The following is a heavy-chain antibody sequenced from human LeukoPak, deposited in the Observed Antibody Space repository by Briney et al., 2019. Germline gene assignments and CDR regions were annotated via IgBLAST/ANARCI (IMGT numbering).Heavy chain of an antibody. V-gene: IGHV3-53*01. Sequence: PGGSLRLSCEASGFTVSSNYMSWVRQAPGKGLEWVSVIYGGGSTYYADSVKGRFTISRDTSKNTLSLQMNSLRAEDTAVYYCARVEGFGELLGAFDIWGQGTMVTVSS. CDR1: GFTVSSNY. CDR3: ARVEGFGELLGAFDI. CDR2: IYGGGST. J-gene: IGHJ3*02. D-gene: IGHD3-10*01.